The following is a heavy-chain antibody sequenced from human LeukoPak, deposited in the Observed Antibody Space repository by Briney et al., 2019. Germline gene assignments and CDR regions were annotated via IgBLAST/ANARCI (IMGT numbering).Heavy chain of an antibody. CDR1: GGSFSGYY. CDR2: INHSGST. CDR3: ARFRRWWYFDY. V-gene: IGHV4-34*01. J-gene: IGHJ4*02. Sequence: KTSETLSPTCAVYGGSFSGYYWSWIRQPPGKGLEWIGEINHSGSTNYNPSLKSRVTISVDTSKNQFSLKLSSVTAADTAVYYCARFRRWWYFDYWGQGTLVTVSS. D-gene: IGHD2-15*01.